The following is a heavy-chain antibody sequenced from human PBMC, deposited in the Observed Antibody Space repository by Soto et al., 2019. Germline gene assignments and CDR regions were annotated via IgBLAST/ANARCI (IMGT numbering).Heavy chain of an antibody. CDR1: GYSFTSYW. J-gene: IGHJ6*02. V-gene: IGHV5-10-1*01. CDR2: IDPSDSYT. Sequence: GESLKISCKGSGYSFTSYWISWVRQMPGKGLEWMGRIDPSDSYTNYSPSFQGHVTISADKSISTAYLQWSSLKASDTAMYYCARHLRRIVVVQADTYTKIYYYYGMDVWGQGTTVTVSS. D-gene: IGHD2-2*01. CDR3: ARHLRRIVVVQADTYTKIYYYYGMDV.